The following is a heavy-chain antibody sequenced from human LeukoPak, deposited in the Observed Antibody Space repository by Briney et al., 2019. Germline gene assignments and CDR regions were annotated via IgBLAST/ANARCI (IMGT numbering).Heavy chain of an antibody. Sequence: GGSLRLSCAASGFTFSSHSMNWVRQAPGKGLEWVSSISSSSYIYYADSVKGRFTISRDNAKNSLYLQMNSLRAEDTAVYYCARGIAVAGKGAFDYWGQGTLVTVSS. V-gene: IGHV3-21*01. CDR1: GFTFSSHS. J-gene: IGHJ4*02. CDR2: ISSSSYI. CDR3: ARGIAVAGKGAFDY. D-gene: IGHD6-19*01.